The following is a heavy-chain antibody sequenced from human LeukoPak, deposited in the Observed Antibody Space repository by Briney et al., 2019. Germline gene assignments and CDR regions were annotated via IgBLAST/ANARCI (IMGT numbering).Heavy chain of an antibody. CDR2: IRYDGSNK. V-gene: IGHV3-30*02. CDR3: AKDRDIAARQVYFDY. D-gene: IGHD6-6*01. Sequence: GGSLRLSCAASGFTFSSYGMHWVRQAPGKGLEWVAFIRYDGSNKYYADSVKGRFTISRDNSKNTLYLQMNSLRAEDTAVYYCAKDRDIAARQVYFDYWGQGTLVTVSS. CDR1: GFTFSSYG. J-gene: IGHJ4*02.